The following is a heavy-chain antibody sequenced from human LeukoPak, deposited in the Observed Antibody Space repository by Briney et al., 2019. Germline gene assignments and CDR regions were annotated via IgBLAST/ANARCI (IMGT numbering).Heavy chain of an antibody. Sequence: GGSLRLSCAASGFTFSSYGMHWVRQAPGKGLEWVAVISYDGSNKYYGDSVKGRFTISRDNSKNTLYLQMNSLRAEDTAVYYCAKDSAAPISITMVRGRWYFDYWGQGTLVTVSS. CDR3: AKDSAAPISITMVRGRWYFDY. J-gene: IGHJ4*02. D-gene: IGHD3-10*01. CDR2: ISYDGSNK. V-gene: IGHV3-30*18. CDR1: GFTFSSYG.